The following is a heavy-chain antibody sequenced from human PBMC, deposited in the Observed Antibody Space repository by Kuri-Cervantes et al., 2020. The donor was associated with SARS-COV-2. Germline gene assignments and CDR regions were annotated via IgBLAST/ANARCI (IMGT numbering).Heavy chain of an antibody. Sequence: SETLSLTCAVSGYSISSGYYWGWIRQPPGKGLEWIGYIYYSGGTNYNPSLKSRVTISVDTSKNQFSLKLSSVTAADTAVYYCARDSLSGWPDDWGQGTLVTVSS. V-gene: IGHV4-38-2*02. CDR1: GYSISSGYY. J-gene: IGHJ4*02. CDR3: ARDSLSGWPDD. D-gene: IGHD6-19*01. CDR2: IYYSGGT.